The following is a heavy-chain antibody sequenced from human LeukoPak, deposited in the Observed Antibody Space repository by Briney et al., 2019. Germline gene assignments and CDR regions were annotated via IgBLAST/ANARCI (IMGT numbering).Heavy chain of an antibody. CDR1: GGSISSYC. Sequence: SETLSLTCTVSGGSISSYCWSWIRQPPGKGLEWIGYIYYSGSTNYNPSLKSRVTISVDTSKNQFSLKLSSVTAADTAVYYCARVGYPAYGGKLWYFDYWGQGTLVTVSS. V-gene: IGHV4-59*01. J-gene: IGHJ4*02. D-gene: IGHD4-23*01. CDR3: ARVGYPAYGGKLWYFDY. CDR2: IYYSGST.